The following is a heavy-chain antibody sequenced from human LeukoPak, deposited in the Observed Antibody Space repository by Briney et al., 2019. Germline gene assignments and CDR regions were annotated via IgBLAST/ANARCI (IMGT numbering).Heavy chain of an antibody. CDR3: ARSEHSSSSFDY. J-gene: IGHJ4*02. V-gene: IGHV3-21*05. D-gene: IGHD6-6*01. CDR2: ISGSSTHI. Sequence: GGSLRLSWAASGFTLSSYSMNWVRQAPGKGLEWVSYISGSSTHIYYADSVKGRFTISRDNARNSLYLQMNSLRAEDTATYYCARSEHSSSSFDYWGQGTLVTVSS. CDR1: GFTLSSYS.